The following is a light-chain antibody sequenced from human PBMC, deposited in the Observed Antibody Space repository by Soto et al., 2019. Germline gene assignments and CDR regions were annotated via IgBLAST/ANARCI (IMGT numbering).Light chain of an antibody. Sequence: IQMTQSPSSLSASLGDRVTITCRASQRITTYLNWYQQKPGNAPKLLITTSGTLQRGVPSRFSGSGSGTDFTLTITSLQREDFATYFCQQYYSTPCTVGQGTKLEIK. CDR2: TSG. CDR1: QRITTY. J-gene: IGKJ2*02. V-gene: IGKV1-39*01. CDR3: QQYYSTPCT.